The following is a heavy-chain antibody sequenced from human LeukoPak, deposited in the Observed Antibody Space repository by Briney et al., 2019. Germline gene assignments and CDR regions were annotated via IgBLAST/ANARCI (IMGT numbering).Heavy chain of an antibody. CDR3: ASFSRNIYDTYGYYPFDY. J-gene: IGHJ4*01. CDR2: IIPIFGTA. Sequence: SVKVSCKASGGTFSSYAISWVRQAPGQGLEWMGGIIPIFGTANYAQKFQGRVTITADESTSTAYMELSSLRSEDTAIYYCASFSRNIYDTYGYYPFDYWGHGTLVTVSS. V-gene: IGHV1-69*13. CDR1: GGTFSSYA. D-gene: IGHD3-22*01.